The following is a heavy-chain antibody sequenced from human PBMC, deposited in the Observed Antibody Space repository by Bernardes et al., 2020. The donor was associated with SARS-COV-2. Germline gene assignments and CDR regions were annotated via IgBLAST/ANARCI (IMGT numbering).Heavy chain of an antibody. CDR2: ISSDGGTT. CDR1: GFIFSNYA. Sequence: GESLRLSCSASGFIFSNYAMHWVRQAPGKGLEYVSVISSDGGTTYYADSVKARFTISRDNSKNTLYLQMSSLRAEDTGVYYCVRDWGGGGRWGQGTLVTVSS. V-gene: IGHV3-64D*08. J-gene: IGHJ4*02. D-gene: IGHD2-21*01. CDR3: VRDWGGGGR.